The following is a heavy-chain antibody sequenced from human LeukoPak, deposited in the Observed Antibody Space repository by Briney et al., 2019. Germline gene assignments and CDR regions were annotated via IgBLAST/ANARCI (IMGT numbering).Heavy chain of an antibody. CDR1: GFTFSSYA. Sequence: GGSLRLSCAASGFTFSSYAMHWVRQAPGKGLEWVAVISYDGSNKYYADSVKGRFTISRDNSKNTLYLQMNSLRAEDTAVYYCARDLLSDSSGPYLGHAFDIWGQGTMVTVSS. D-gene: IGHD3-22*01. CDR2: ISYDGSNK. V-gene: IGHV3-30*04. CDR3: ARDLLSDSSGPYLGHAFDI. J-gene: IGHJ3*02.